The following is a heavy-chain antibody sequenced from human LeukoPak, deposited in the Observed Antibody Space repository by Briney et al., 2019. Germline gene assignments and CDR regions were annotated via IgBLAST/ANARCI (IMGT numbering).Heavy chain of an antibody. J-gene: IGHJ4*02. D-gene: IGHD4-23*01. CDR3: TRADEYGGNTL. Sequence: GGSLRLSCAASGFTFSSYSMNWVRQAPGKGLEWVSYISSSSSTIYYADSVKGRFTISRDNAKNTLYLQMNSLRAEDTGVYYCTRADEYGGNTLWGRGTLVTVSS. V-gene: IGHV3-48*04. CDR1: GFTFSSYS. CDR2: ISSSSSTI.